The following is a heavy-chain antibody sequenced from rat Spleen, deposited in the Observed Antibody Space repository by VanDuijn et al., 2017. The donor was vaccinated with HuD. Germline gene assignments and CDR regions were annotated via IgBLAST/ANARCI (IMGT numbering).Heavy chain of an antibody. Sequence: EVHLVESGGGLVQPGRSMKLSCAASGFTFSNYYMAWVRQSPTKGLEWVASISPSGGSTYYRDSVKGRFTISRDNAKSTLYLQMDSLRSEDTATYYCATGSYFDYWGQGVMVTVSS. CDR1: GFTFSNYY. J-gene: IGHJ2*01. CDR3: ATGSYFDY. V-gene: IGHV5-25*01. CDR2: ISPSGGST. D-gene: IGHD5-1*01.